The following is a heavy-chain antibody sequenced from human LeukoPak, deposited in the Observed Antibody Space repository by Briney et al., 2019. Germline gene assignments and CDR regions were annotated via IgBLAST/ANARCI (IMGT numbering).Heavy chain of an antibody. J-gene: IGHJ6*03. V-gene: IGHV3-11*04. CDR2: ISSSGSTI. Sequence: GGSLRLSCAASGFTFSDYYMSWIRQAPGKGLEWVSYISSSGSTIYYADSVKGRFTISRDNSKNTVYLQMNSLRAEDTAVYYCVKEADYYMDVWGKGTTVTVSS. CDR3: VKEADYYMDV. CDR1: GFTFSDYY. D-gene: IGHD6-19*01.